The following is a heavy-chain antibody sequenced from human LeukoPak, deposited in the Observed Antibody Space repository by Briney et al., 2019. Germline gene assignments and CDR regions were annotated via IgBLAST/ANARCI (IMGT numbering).Heavy chain of an antibody. CDR1: GFTFSSYG. V-gene: IGHV3-23*01. Sequence: PRGSLRLSCAPSGFTFSSYGMSCVRQAPGKGLEWVSPICSRGGDTYYADSVKGGFTISRDNSKNTLYVQMNSLRAEDTAVYYCAKRVAYNSGYYWDYWGQGTLVTVSS. CDR2: ICSRGGDT. CDR3: AKRVAYNSGYYWDY. J-gene: IGHJ4*02. D-gene: IGHD6-19*01.